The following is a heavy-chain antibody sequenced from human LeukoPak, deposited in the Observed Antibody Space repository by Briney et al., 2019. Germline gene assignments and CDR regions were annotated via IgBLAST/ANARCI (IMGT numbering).Heavy chain of an antibody. Sequence: ASVKVSCKASGYTFTGYYMHWVRQAPGQGLEWMGWINPNSGGTNYAQKFQGWVTMTRDTSISTAYMELSRLRSDDTAVYYCARAYGDYEERFDPWGQGTLVTVSS. D-gene: IGHD4-17*01. V-gene: IGHV1-2*04. CDR2: INPNSGGT. J-gene: IGHJ5*02. CDR3: ARAYGDYEERFDP. CDR1: GYTFTGYY.